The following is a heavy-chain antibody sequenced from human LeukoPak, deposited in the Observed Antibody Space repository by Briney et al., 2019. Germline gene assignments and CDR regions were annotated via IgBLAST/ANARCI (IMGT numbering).Heavy chain of an antibody. D-gene: IGHD6-13*01. V-gene: IGHV3-30-3*01. CDR3: ASGRSHSGY. CDR2: ISYDGSNK. CDR1: GFTFSSYA. Sequence: GGSLRLSCAASGFTFSSYAMHWVRQAPGKGLEWVAVISYDGSNKYYADSVKGRFTISRDNSKNTLYLQMNSLRAEDTAVYYCASGRSHSGYWGQGTLVTVSS. J-gene: IGHJ4*02.